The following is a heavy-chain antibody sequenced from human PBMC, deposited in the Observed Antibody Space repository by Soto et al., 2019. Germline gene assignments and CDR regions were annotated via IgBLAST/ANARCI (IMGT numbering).Heavy chain of an antibody. D-gene: IGHD1-26*01. CDR1: GFTFSSYA. CDR3: AKDGASGSYPPYDYYGMDV. CDR2: ISGSGGNA. Sequence: EVQLLESGGGLVQPGGYLRLSCAASGFTFSSYAMSWVRQAPGKGLEWVSTISGSGGNAYYADSVKGRFTISRDHSKNTLHLQMNSLRADATAVYYCAKDGASGSYPPYDYYGMDVWGQGTTVNVSS. J-gene: IGHJ6*02. V-gene: IGHV3-23*01.